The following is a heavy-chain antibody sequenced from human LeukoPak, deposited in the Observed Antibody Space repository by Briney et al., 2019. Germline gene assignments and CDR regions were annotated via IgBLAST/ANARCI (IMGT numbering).Heavy chain of an antibody. V-gene: IGHV4-61*01. CDR1: GGSVSSGSYY. CDR2: IYDSGRT. CDR3: ARDQNPSWFDP. J-gene: IGHJ5*02. Sequence: PSETLSLTCTVSGGSVSSGSYYWSWIRQPPGKGLEWIGYIYDSGRTIYNPSLKSRVTISVDTSKNQFSLKLSSVTAADTAVYYCARDQNPSWFDPWGQGTLVTVSS.